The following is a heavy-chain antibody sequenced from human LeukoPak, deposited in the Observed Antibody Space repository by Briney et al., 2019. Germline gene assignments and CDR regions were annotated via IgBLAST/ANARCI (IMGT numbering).Heavy chain of an antibody. Sequence: SETLSLTCAVYGGSFSGYYWSWIRQPPGKGLEWIGEINHSGSTNYNPSLKSRVTISVDTSKNQFSLKLSSVTAADTAVYYCARVPLYDILTGYYNAFDYWGQGTLVTVSS. J-gene: IGHJ4*02. D-gene: IGHD3-9*01. CDR1: GGSFSGYY. CDR2: INHSGST. CDR3: ARVPLYDILTGYYNAFDY. V-gene: IGHV4-34*01.